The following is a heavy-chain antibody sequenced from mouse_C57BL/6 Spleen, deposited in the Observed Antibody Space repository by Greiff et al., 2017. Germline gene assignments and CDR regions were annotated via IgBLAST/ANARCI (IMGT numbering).Heavy chain of an antibody. CDR3: ARQGYDYYWYFDV. D-gene: IGHD2-4*01. Sequence: DVMLVESGGGLVKPGGSLKLSCAASGFTFSSYTMSWVRQTPEKRLEWVATISGGGGNTYYPDSVKGRFTISRDNAKNTLYLQMSSLRSEDTALYYCARQGYDYYWYFDVWGTGTTVTVSS. CDR1: GFTFSSYT. J-gene: IGHJ1*03. CDR2: ISGGGGNT. V-gene: IGHV5-9*01.